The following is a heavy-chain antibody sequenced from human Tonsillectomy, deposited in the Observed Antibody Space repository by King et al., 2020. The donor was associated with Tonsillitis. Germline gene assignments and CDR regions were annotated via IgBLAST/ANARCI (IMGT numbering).Heavy chain of an antibody. Sequence: QLQESGPGLVKPSETLSLTCTVSGGSISSYYWSWIRQPPGKGLEWIGYIYYSGSTNYNPSLKSRVTISVDTSKNQFSLKLSSVTAADTAVYYCARDPTETISPPCSGSYSWFDPWGQGTLVTVSS. J-gene: IGHJ5*02. CDR3: ARDPTETISPPCSGSYSWFDP. CDR1: GGSISSYY. D-gene: IGHD1-26*01. V-gene: IGHV4-59*01. CDR2: IYYSGST.